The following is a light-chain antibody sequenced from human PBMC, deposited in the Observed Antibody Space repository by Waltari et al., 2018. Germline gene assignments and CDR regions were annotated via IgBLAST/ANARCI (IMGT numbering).Light chain of an antibody. CDR3: QQYNSYSWT. Sequence: DIQMTQSPSTLSASVGDRVTITCRASQRISSWLGWYQQKPGKVPNLLIDDASSLESGVPSRFSGSGSGTEFTLTISSLQPDDFATYYCQQYNSYSWTFGQGTKVEIK. V-gene: IGKV1-5*01. CDR2: DAS. CDR1: QRISSW. J-gene: IGKJ1*01.